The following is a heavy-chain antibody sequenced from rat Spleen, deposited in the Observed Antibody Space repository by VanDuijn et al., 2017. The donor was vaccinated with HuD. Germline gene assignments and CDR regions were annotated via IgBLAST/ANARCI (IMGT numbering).Heavy chain of an antibody. V-gene: IGHV2-13*01. CDR3: ARAGSAAISLGNWFAY. CDR1: GFSLTSNG. J-gene: IGHJ3*01. D-gene: IGHD1-2*01. Sequence: QVQLKESGPGLVQPSQTLSLTCTVSGFSLTSNGVSWVRQPPGKGLDWMGVIWGDGNSNFNSALKSRLSISRDTSKSQVYLKMSSLQTEDTATYYCARAGSAAISLGNWFAYWGQGTLVTVSS. CDR2: IWGDGNS.